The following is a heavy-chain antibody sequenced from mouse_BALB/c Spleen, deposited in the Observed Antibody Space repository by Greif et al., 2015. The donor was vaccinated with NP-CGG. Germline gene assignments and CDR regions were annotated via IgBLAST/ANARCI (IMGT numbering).Heavy chain of an antibody. CDR2: ISSGGGST. D-gene: IGHD2-2*01. J-gene: IGHJ2*01. CDR3: ARHDYWELSTMVRRVYLDY. V-gene: IGHV5-12-1*01. CDR1: GFAFSSYD. Sequence: EVKLMESGGGLVKPGGSLKLSCAASGFAFSSYDMSWVRQTPEKRLEWVAYISSGGGSTYYPDTVKGRFTISRDNAKNTLYLQMSSLKSEDTAMYYCARHDYWELSTMVRRVYLDYWGQGTTLTVSS.